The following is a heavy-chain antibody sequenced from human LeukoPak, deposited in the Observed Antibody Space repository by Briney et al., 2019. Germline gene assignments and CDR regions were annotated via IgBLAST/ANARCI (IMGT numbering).Heavy chain of an antibody. CDR3: ARDGRYYYGSGTKKPDY. CDR2: IIPIFGTA. V-gene: IGHV1-69*13. D-gene: IGHD3-10*01. J-gene: IGHJ4*02. CDR1: GGTFSSYA. Sequence: SVKVSCKASGGTFSSYAISWVRQAPGQGLEWMGGIIPIFGTANYAQKFQGRVTITADESTSTAYMELRSLRSDDTAVYYCARDGRYYYGSGTKKPDYWGQGTLVTVSS.